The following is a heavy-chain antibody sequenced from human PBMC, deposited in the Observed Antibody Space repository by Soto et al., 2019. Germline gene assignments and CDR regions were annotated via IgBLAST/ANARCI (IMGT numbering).Heavy chain of an antibody. CDR3: ATKYYYDSSGYYPIDY. V-gene: IGHV1-24*01. J-gene: IGHJ4*02. CDR1: GYTLTELS. CDR2: FDPEDGET. Sequence: GASVKVSCKVSGYTLTELSMHWVRQAPGKGLEWMGGFDPEDGETIYAQKLQGRVTMTEDTSTDTAYMELSSLRSEDTAVYYCATKYYYDSSGYYPIDYWGQGTLVTVSS. D-gene: IGHD3-22*01.